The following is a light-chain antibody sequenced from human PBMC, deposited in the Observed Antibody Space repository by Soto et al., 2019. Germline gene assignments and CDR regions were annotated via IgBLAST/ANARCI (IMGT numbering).Light chain of an antibody. CDR1: SSDIGGYNY. V-gene: IGLV2-11*01. Sequence: QSVLTQPPSVSGSPGQSVTISCTGTSSDIGGYNYVSWYQQLPGKAPKLMIYDVSKRPSGVPDRFSGSNSGNTASLTISGLQSEDEADYYYCSYAGTTHVFGTGTKLTVL. J-gene: IGLJ1*01. CDR2: DVS. CDR3: CSYAGTTHV.